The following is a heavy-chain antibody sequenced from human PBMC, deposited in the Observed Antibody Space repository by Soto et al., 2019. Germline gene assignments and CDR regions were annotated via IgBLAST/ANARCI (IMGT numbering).Heavy chain of an antibody. CDR3: ARWGIAAAGRYYYYGMDV. CDR2: INHSGST. Sequence: PSETLSLTCAVYGGSFSGYYWSWIRQPPGKRLEWIGEINHSGSTNYNPSLKSRVTISVDTSKNQFSLKLSSVTAADTAVYYCARWGIAAAGRYYYYGMDVRGQGTTVTVSS. V-gene: IGHV4-34*01. D-gene: IGHD6-13*01. CDR1: GGSFSGYY. J-gene: IGHJ6*02.